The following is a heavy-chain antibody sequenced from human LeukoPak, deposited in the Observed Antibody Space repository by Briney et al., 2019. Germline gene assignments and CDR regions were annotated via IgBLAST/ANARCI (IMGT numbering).Heavy chain of an antibody. CDR1: GYTFTY. V-gene: IGHV1-2*02. Sequence: GGSVKVSCKTSGYTFTYMHWVRQAPGQGLEWMGWINPNSGDTDHAQKFQGRVTMTRDTSISTAYMELSRLRSDDTAVYYCAPVRGGDYFDYWGQGTLVTVSS. J-gene: IGHJ4*02. CDR3: APVRGGDYFDY. CDR2: INPNSGDT. D-gene: IGHD2-2*01.